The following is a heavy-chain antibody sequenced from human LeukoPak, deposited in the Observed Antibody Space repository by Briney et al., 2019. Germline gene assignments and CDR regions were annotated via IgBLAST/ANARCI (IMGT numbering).Heavy chain of an antibody. J-gene: IGHJ6*03. CDR1: GGSISSDSYS. Sequence: PSETLSLTCIVSGGSISSDSYSWGWLRQPPGRGLEWIGSIFYSGSTYYNPSLKSRVTISVTPSNNQYSLKLSSVTAADTAVYYCARRTRDGGEPYYYYYMDVWGKGTTVTVSS. D-gene: IGHD1-1*01. V-gene: IGHV4-39*01. CDR2: IFYSGST. CDR3: ARRTRDGGEPYYYYYMDV.